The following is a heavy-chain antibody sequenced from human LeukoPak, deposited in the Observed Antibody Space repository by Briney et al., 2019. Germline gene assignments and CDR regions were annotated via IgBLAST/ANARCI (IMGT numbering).Heavy chain of an antibody. V-gene: IGHV3-23*01. CDR1: GFPFSSYA. CDR2: FFGSGGST. D-gene: IGHD6-19*01. J-gene: IGHJ4*02. Sequence: GGPLRLPCAPSGFPFSSYAMYGARQARGRGLVWVSGFFGSGGSTHYADSVKGRFTISRDNSKNTVYLQMNSLRAEDTAVYYCAKTTTGYSSGRFPGWPVDYWGQGTLVTVSS. CDR3: AKTTTGYSSGRFPGWPVDY.